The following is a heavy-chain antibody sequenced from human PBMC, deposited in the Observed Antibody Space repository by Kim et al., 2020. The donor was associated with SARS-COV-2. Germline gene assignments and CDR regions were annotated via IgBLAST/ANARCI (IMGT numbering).Heavy chain of an antibody. V-gene: IGHV3-23*01. Sequence: GGSLRLSCAASGFTFSNYAMSWVRQAPGKGLEWVSTITGNGDVTYYADSVKGRFTISRDNSKITLYLQMNSLTVEDTAMYFCTRGTHVYVEWGQGTLVTVSS. CDR2: ITGNGDVT. CDR3: TRGTHVYVE. J-gene: IGHJ4*02. CDR1: GFTFSNYA. D-gene: IGHD3-16*01.